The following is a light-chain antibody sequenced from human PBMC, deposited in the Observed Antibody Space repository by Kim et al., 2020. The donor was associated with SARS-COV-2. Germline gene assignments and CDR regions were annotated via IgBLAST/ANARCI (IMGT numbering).Light chain of an antibody. CDR2: GNS. Sequence: QRLTISCPGRGSNIGAGYDVHWYQQLPGTAPKLLIYGNSNRPSGVPDRFSGSKSGTSASLAITGLRAEDEADYYCQSYDSSLSGYVFGGGTQLTVL. V-gene: IGLV1-40*01. CDR3: QSYDSSLSGYV. CDR1: GSNIGAGYD. J-gene: IGLJ3*02.